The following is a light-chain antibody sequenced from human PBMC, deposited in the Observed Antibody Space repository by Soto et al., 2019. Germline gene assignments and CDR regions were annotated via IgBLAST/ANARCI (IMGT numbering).Light chain of an antibody. Sequence: FKQPPATLSFYNWERATLSCRANQSISNYLAWYQQRHGQDPSLLIYDASRRATGIPARFSGSRSGTDVTINISILETEDGEGYGGPQRYDRLITFSQGTRRDI. V-gene: IGKV3-11*01. J-gene: IGKJ5*01. CDR2: DAS. CDR3: PQRYDRLIT. CDR1: QSISNY.